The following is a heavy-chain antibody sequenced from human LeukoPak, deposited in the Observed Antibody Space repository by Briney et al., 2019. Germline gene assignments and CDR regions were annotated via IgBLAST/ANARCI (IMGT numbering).Heavy chain of an antibody. CDR3: ATAGTTEAPYYYGMDV. J-gene: IGHJ6*02. CDR2: FDPEDGET. CDR1: GYTLTELS. D-gene: IGHD1-7*01. V-gene: IGHV1-24*01. Sequence: ASVKVSCKVSGYTLTELSMHWVRQAPGKGLEWMGGFDPEDGETIYAQKSQGRVTMTEDTSTDTAYMELSSLRSEDTAVYYCATAGTTEAPYYYGMDVWGQGTTVTVSS.